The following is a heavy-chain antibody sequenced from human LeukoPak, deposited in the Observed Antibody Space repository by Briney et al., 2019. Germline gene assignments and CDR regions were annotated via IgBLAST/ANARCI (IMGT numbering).Heavy chain of an antibody. CDR2: TPYGVAYQ. CDR1: GFTFHSVT. Sequence: PRRCLRLSCAAPGFTFHSVTMYWVRQAPGKGLGWVALTPYGVAYQTYTTSVKARFTIPRNTSNSTLYLQMASLRPEDTAVYYCARDLGYCNGGSCYYYGMDVWGQGTTVTVSS. V-gene: IGHV3-30*04. D-gene: IGHD2-15*01. J-gene: IGHJ6*02. CDR3: ARDLGYCNGGSCYYYGMDV.